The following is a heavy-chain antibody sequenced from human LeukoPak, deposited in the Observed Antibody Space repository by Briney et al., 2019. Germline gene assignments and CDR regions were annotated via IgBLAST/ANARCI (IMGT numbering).Heavy chain of an antibody. D-gene: IGHD3-16*01. CDR3: AKLTDY. CDR2: ISGSGT. J-gene: IGHJ4*02. Sequence: PGGSLRLSCAASGFTFSNSAMSWVRQAPGKGLEWVSAISGSGTYYADSVRGRFTISRDNSKNTLYLQMNSLRAEDTAVYYCAKLTDYWGQGTLVTVSS. V-gene: IGHV3-23*01. CDR1: GFTFSNSA.